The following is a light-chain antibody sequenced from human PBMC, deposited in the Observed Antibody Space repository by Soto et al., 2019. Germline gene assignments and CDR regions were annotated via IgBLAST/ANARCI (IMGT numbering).Light chain of an antibody. CDR1: QSISSY. CDR3: KQSYSTPGYT. V-gene: IGKV1-39*01. J-gene: IGKJ2*01. Sequence: DIQMTQSPSSLSASVGDRVTITCRASQSISSYLSWYQQKPGKAPKLLIYAASSLQSGVPSRFSGSGSGTDFTRTISSLQPEDFATYYCKQSYSTPGYTFGQGTKLEIK. CDR2: AAS.